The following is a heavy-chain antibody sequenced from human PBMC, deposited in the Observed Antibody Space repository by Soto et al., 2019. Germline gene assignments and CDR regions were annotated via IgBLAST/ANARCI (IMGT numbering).Heavy chain of an antibody. CDR3: ATQPISYTWDV. V-gene: IGHV4-4*02. Sequence: QVQLQESGPGLVKPSGTLSLTCAVSGGSISSTKWWTWVRQPPGKGLEWIAEISHSEGSNYNPSRKSRAARSLDNSKNQSSLRLSSVTAADTAVYYCATQPISYTWDVWGQGTTVTVS. J-gene: IGHJ6*02. D-gene: IGHD1-1*01. CDR2: ISHSEGS. CDR1: GGSISSTKW.